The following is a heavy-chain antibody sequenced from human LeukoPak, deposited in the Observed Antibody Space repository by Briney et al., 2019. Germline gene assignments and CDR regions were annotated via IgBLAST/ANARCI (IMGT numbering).Heavy chain of an antibody. CDR2: ISGSGGST. CDR1: GFTFSSYA. V-gene: IGHV3-23*01. CDR3: AKGYYDYVWGSYYFDY. J-gene: IGHJ4*02. Sequence: GGSLRLSCAASGFTFSSYAMSWVRQAPGRGLEWVSAISGSGGSTYYADSVKGRFTISRDNSRDTLYLQMNSLRAEDTAVYYCAKGYYDYVWGSYYFDYWGQGTLVTVSS. D-gene: IGHD3-16*01.